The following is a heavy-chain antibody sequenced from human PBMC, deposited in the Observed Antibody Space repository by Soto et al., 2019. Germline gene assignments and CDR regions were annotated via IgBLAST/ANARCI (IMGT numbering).Heavy chain of an antibody. Sequence: QVQLQESGPGLVKPSQTLSLTCTVSGGSISSGGYYWSWIRQHPGKGLEWIGYIYYSGSTYYNPSLKSRVTISVDTSKNQFSLKLSSVTAADTAVYYCARERPPPGYDILPGYYNRYYYYYMDVWGKGTTVTVSS. CDR3: ARERPPPGYDILPGYYNRYYYYYMDV. CDR2: IYYSGST. J-gene: IGHJ6*03. D-gene: IGHD3-9*01. CDR1: GGSISSGGYY. V-gene: IGHV4-31*03.